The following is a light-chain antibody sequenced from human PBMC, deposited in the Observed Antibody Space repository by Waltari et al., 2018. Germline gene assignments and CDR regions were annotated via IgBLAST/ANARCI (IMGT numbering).Light chain of an antibody. Sequence: DIQMTQSPSSLSASVGDSVTITCQASQDIENFLSWYQQKPGKAPKLLIYAASNLETGVPTRFSGSGSGTDFTLTISSLQPEDFATYYCQQYDNLPRTFGQGTKLEIK. V-gene: IGKV1-33*01. J-gene: IGKJ2*02. CDR2: AAS. CDR1: QDIENF. CDR3: QQYDNLPRT.